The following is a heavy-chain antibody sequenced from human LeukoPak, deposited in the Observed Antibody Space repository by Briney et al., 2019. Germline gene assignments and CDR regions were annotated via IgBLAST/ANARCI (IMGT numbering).Heavy chain of an antibody. CDR3: AKLFIVGATYYFDC. J-gene: IGHJ4*02. D-gene: IGHD1-26*01. Sequence: VVKLKLCYAAAAFTFSSYGMGWVRQAPGKELKWGSASSGSGGSTYYADSVKGRFTISRDNSKITLYLQMNSLRAEDTAVYYCAKLFIVGATYYFDCWGQGTLVTVSS. CDR2: SSGSGGST. V-gene: IGHV3-23*01. CDR1: AFTFSSYG.